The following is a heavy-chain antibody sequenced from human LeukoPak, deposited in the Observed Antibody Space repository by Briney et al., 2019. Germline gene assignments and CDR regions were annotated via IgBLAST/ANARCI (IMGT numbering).Heavy chain of an antibody. CDR1: GFTFSSYG. J-gene: IGHJ6*02. V-gene: IGHV3-33*01. Sequence: PGRSLRLSCAASGFTFSSYGMHWVRQAPGKGLEWVAVIWYDGSNKYYADSVKGRFTISRDNSKNTLYLQMNSLRAEDTAVCYCARLPFEAAADAYYYYGMDVWGQGTTVTVSS. CDR3: ARLPFEAAADAYYYYGMDV. D-gene: IGHD6-13*01. CDR2: IWYDGSNK.